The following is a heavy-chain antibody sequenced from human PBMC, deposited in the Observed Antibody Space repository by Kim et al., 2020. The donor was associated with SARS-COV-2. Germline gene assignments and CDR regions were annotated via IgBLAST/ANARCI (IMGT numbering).Heavy chain of an antibody. CDR2: VKQDGSEK. Sequence: GGSLRLSCAASGFTFSSYWMSWVRQAPDKGLEWVAKVKQDGSEKCYVDSVKGRFTISRDNAKNSLYLQMNSLRAEDTAVYYCARGGGRVVAATPWGRGTLVTVSS. V-gene: IGHV3-7*01. CDR1: GFTFSSYW. CDR3: ARGGGRVVAATP. D-gene: IGHD2-15*01. J-gene: IGHJ1*01.